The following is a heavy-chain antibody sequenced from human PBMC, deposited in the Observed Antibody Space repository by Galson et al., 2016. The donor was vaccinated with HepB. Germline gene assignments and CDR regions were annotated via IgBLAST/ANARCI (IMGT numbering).Heavy chain of an antibody. CDR3: ASARKVFGPFDP. V-gene: IGHV3-53*01. CDR1: EFSVSTNF. D-gene: IGHD3-3*01. CDR2: IYSGGNT. J-gene: IGHJ5*02. Sequence: SLRLSCAASEFSVSTNFIHWVRQAPGKGLEWVSLIYSGGNTYHADSVKGRFTSSRDNSKNTVYLQMNSLKDEDTAVYYCASARKVFGPFDPWGQGTLVTVSS.